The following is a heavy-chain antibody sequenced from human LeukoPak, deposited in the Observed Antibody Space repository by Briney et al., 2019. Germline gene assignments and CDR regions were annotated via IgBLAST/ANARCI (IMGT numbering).Heavy chain of an antibody. V-gene: IGHV4-38-2*02. CDR2: IYHSGGT. CDR1: GYSISSGYY. D-gene: IGHD2-15*01. CDR3: AREVGGDYFDY. J-gene: IGHJ4*02. Sequence: SETLSLTCTVSGYSISSGYYWGWIRQPPGKGLEWIGSIYHSGGTYYNPSLKSRVTISVDTSKNQFSLKLSSVTAADTAVYYCAREVGGDYFDYWGQGTLVTVSS.